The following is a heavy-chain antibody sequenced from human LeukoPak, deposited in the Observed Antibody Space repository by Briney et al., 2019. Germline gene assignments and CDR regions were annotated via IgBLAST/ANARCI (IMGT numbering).Heavy chain of an antibody. D-gene: IGHD3-22*01. CDR1: GYTFTGYY. CDR2: INPNSGGT. J-gene: IGHJ4*02. CDR3: ARYYYDSSGYYELFDY. V-gene: IGHV1-2*06. Sequence: GASVKVSCKASGYTFTGYYMHWVRQAPGQGLEWMGRINPNSGGTNYAQKFQGRVTMTRDTSISTAYMGLSRLRSDDTAVYYCARYYYDSSGYYELFDYWGQGTLVTVSS.